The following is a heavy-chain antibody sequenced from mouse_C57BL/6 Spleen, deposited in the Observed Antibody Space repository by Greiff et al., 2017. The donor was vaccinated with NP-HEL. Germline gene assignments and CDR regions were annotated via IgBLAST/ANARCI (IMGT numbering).Heavy chain of an antibody. CDR3: ARGGGSSSWYFDV. CDR2: IDPSDSET. Sequence: QVQLQQPGAELVRPGSSVKLSCKASGYTFTSYWMHWVKQRPIQGLEWIGNIDPSDSETHYNQKFKDKATLTVDKSSSTAYMQLSSLTSEDSAVYYCARGGGSSSWYFDVWGTGTTVTVSS. J-gene: IGHJ1*03. D-gene: IGHD1-1*01. CDR1: GYTFTSYW. V-gene: IGHV1-52*01.